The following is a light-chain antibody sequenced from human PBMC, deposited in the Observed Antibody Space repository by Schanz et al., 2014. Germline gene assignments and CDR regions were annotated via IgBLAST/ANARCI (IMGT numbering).Light chain of an antibody. CDR1: QSVTSTS. CDR2: DAS. V-gene: IGKV3-20*01. Sequence: DIVLTQFPDTLSLSPGERATLSCRASQSVTSTSLAWYQQKPGQAPRLLIYDASNRATGIPARFSGSGSGTDFTLTISRLEPEDFAVYYCQQYGGSPITFGQGTRLEIK. J-gene: IGKJ5*01. CDR3: QQYGGSPIT.